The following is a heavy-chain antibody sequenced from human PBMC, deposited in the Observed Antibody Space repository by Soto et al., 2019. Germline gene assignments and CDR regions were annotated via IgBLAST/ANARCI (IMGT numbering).Heavy chain of an antibody. CDR2: IFYSGST. V-gene: IGHV4-39*01. J-gene: IGHJ5*02. D-gene: IGHD2-15*01. CDR1: GGSISSSRSY. Sequence: QLQLQESGPGLVKASETLSLTCNVSGGSISSSRSYWAWIRQPPGKALEWIANIFYSGSTYYNPSLASLVTVSVDTSKNQFSLKLSSVTAADTAVYYCARQPTTSDIDLWVDPWGQGTLVTVSS. CDR3: ARQPTTSDIDLWVDP.